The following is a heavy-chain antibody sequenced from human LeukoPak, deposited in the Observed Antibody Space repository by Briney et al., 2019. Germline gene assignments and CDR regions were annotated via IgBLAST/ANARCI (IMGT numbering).Heavy chain of an antibody. CDR1: GFSVSSNY. Sequence: PGGSLRLSCAASGFSVSSNYMSWVRQAPGKGLEWVSVISVGGDTYYADSVKGRFTLSRDNSKNTVYLQLNSLRAEGAAVYYCARDLYCSGGTCNQHWGQGTLVTISS. CDR2: ISVGGDT. V-gene: IGHV3-53*01. CDR3: ARDLYCSGGTCNQH. J-gene: IGHJ1*01. D-gene: IGHD2-15*01.